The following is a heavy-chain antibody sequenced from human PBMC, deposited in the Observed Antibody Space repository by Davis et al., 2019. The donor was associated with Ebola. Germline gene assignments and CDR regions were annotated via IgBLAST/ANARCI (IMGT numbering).Heavy chain of an antibody. Sequence: ASVTVSCMASGYTFPSYGISWVRQAPGQGLEWMGWINPHNGNTNYAQNVQGRVTMTTDTSTSTAYMEVGSLRSDDTAVYYCARGVGATDYWGQGTLVTVSS. D-gene: IGHD1-26*01. V-gene: IGHV1-18*01. CDR1: GYTFPSYG. CDR3: ARGVGATDY. CDR2: INPHNGNT. J-gene: IGHJ4*02.